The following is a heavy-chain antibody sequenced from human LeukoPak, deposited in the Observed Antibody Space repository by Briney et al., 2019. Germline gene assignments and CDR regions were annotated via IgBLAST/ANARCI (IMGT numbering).Heavy chain of an antibody. CDR2: INPNSGGT. V-gene: IGHV1-2*02. CDR3: AREGLLYCSSTSCYREGWFDP. J-gene: IGHJ5*02. Sequence: EASVKVSCKASGYTFTGYYMHWVRQAPGQGLGWMGWINPNSGGTNYAQKFQGRVTMTRDTSISTAYMELSRLRSDDTAVYYCAREGLLYCSSTSCYREGWFDPWGQGTLVTVSS. CDR1: GYTFTGYY. D-gene: IGHD2-2*01.